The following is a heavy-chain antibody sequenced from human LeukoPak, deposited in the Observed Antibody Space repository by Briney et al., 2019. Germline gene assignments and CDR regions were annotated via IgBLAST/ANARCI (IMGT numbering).Heavy chain of an antibody. J-gene: IGHJ4*02. V-gene: IGHV3-7*01. CDR2: IKQDGSEK. CDR1: GFTFSRYW. D-gene: IGHD2-2*01. CDR3: ARGAQIVVVPPAQASPGPSGVDC. Sequence: GGSLRLSCAASGFTFSRYWMSWVRQAPGKGLEWVANIKQDGSEKYYVDSVKGRFTISRDHARNSLYLQMNSLRAEDTAVYYCARGAQIVVVPPAQASPGPSGVDCWGQGTLVTVSS.